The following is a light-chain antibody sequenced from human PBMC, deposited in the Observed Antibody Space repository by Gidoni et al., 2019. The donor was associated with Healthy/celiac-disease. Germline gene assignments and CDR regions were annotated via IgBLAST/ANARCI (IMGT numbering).Light chain of an antibody. Sequence: DIQMTQSPSSVSASVVDRVTITCRASPSISSWLAWYQQKPGKAPKLLIYAASSLQSGVPSRFSGSGSGTDFTLTNSSLQPEDFATYYCQQANSFPPELTFGGGTKVEIK. CDR2: AAS. V-gene: IGKV1-12*01. CDR3: QQANSFPPELT. CDR1: PSISSW. J-gene: IGKJ4*01.